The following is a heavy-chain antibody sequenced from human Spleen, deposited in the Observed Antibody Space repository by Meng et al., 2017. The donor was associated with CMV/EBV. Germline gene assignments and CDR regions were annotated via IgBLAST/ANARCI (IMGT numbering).Heavy chain of an antibody. D-gene: IGHD3-22*01. Sequence: GESLKISCAASGFTVSSTYMSWVRQAPGKGLEWVSTITGSGGSTYYADSVKGRFTISRANSKNTLSLQMSSLRAEDTAVYYCAKDPFEDSSGYSLHYWGQGTLVTVSS. CDR1: GFTVSSTY. CDR2: ITGSGGST. CDR3: AKDPFEDSSGYSLHY. J-gene: IGHJ4*02. V-gene: IGHV3-23*01.